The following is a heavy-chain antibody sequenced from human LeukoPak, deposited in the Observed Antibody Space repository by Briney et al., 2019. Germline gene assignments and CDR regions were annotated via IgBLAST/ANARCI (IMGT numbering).Heavy chain of an antibody. V-gene: IGHV3-30*18. J-gene: IGHJ4*02. CDR2: ISYDGSNK. CDR3: AKVAGTPFDY. CDR1: GFTFSSYG. Sequence: PGRSLRLSCAASGFTFSSYGMHWVRQAPGKGLEWVAVISYDGSNKYYADSVKGRFTISRDNSKNTLYLQMNSLRAEDTAVYYCAKVAGTPFDYWSQGTLVTVSS. D-gene: IGHD6-19*01.